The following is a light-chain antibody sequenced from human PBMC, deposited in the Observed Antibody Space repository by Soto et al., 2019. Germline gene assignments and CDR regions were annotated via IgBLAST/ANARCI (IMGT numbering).Light chain of an antibody. Sequence: IQLTQSPSSLSSSVVDRVTITCRASQGISSYLAWYQQKQGKAPKLLIYAASTLQSGVPSRFSGSGSGTDFTLTISSRQPEDFATYYCQQLNSYPRAFGPGTKVDIK. CDR2: AAS. CDR3: QQLNSYPRA. CDR1: QGISSY. J-gene: IGKJ3*01. V-gene: IGKV1-9*01.